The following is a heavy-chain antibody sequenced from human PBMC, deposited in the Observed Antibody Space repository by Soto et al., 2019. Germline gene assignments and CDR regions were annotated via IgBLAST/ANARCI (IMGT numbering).Heavy chain of an antibody. V-gene: IGHV3-72*01. J-gene: IGHJ4*02. CDR2: VKNKANSYTT. CDR3: TPVHLGAPTRYFDY. CDR1: GFTFSDHY. D-gene: IGHD2-15*01. Sequence: EVQLVESGGGLVQPGGSLRLSCAASGFTFSDHYMDWVRQAPGKGLEWVGRVKNKANSYTTEYAASVKGRCTISRNDSRDLLFLQMTSLKTDDTALYYCTPVHLGAPTRYFDYWGQGALVTVSS.